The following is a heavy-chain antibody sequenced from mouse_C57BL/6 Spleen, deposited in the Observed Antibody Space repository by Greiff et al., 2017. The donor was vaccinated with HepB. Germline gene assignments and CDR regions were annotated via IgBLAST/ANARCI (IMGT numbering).Heavy chain of an antibody. Sequence: EVQLQQSGPELVKPGASVKISCKASGYTFTDYYMNWVKQSHGKSLEWIGDINPNNGGTSYNQKFKGKATLTVNKSTSNAYLELRSLTAEDSAVEYCARYYGSGWYFDVWGTGTTVTVSS. J-gene: IGHJ1*03. V-gene: IGHV1-26*01. CDR2: INPNNGGT. CDR1: GYTFTDYY. D-gene: IGHD1-1*01. CDR3: ARYYGSGWYFDV.